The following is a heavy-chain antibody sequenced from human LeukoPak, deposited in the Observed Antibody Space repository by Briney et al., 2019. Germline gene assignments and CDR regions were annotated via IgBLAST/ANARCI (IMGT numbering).Heavy chain of an antibody. CDR1: GGSISSYY. Sequence: SETLSLTCTVSGGSISSYYWGWIRQPPGKGLEWIGYIYYSGSTNDNPSLKSRVTISVDTSKNQFSLKLSSVTAADTAVYYCARARDGYPIGYFDYWGQGTLVTVSS. J-gene: IGHJ4*02. CDR2: IYYSGST. V-gene: IGHV4-59*01. D-gene: IGHD5-24*01. CDR3: ARARDGYPIGYFDY.